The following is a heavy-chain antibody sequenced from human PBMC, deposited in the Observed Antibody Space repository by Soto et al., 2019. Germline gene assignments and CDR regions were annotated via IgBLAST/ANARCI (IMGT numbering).Heavy chain of an antibody. CDR1: GGSISSHY. CDR2: IYYRGST. D-gene: IGHD1-26*01. Sequence: SQTRSLTCTVSGGSISSHYWSWLRQPPGKGLEWITHIYYRGSTTYNPSLRSRSTISVDTSNNQFSLKLNSVTTADTAVYYCARDGREAYGMDVWGQGTKVTVCS. V-gene: IGHV4-59*11. J-gene: IGHJ6*02. CDR3: ARDGREAYGMDV.